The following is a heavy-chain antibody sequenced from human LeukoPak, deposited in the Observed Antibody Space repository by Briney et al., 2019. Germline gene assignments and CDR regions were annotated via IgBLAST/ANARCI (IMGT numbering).Heavy chain of an antibody. Sequence: PGGSLRLSCAASGFSFSRYSMNWVRQAPGKGLEWVSSISSSSSYIYYADSVKGRFTISRDNAKNSLYLQMNSLRAEDTAVYYCARELVGSKDYWGQGTLVTVSS. CDR3: ARELVGSKDY. J-gene: IGHJ4*02. D-gene: IGHD2-2*01. CDR2: ISSSSSYI. CDR1: GFSFSRYS. V-gene: IGHV3-21*01.